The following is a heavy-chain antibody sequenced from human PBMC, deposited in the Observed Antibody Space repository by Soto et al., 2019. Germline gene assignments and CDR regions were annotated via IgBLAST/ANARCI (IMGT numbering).Heavy chain of an antibody. CDR1: DGSLSGYF. V-gene: IGHV4-34*01. Sequence: QVQLQQWGAGLLKASETLSLTCAVYDGSLSGYFWSWIRQPPGKGLEWIGEINPSGSTNYSPSLKSRVTISGDTSKNQFSLKLRSVTAADTAVYYCARALGRYGSSQGAYYYYYMDVWGKGTTVTVSS. CDR2: INPSGST. D-gene: IGHD6-6*01. J-gene: IGHJ6*03. CDR3: ARALGRYGSSQGAYYYYYMDV.